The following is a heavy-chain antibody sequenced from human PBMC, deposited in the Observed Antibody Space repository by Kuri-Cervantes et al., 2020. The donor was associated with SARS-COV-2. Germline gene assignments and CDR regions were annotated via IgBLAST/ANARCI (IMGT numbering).Heavy chain of an antibody. J-gene: IGHJ4*01. D-gene: IGHD4-17*01. Sequence: SETLSLTCTVSGGSISSYYWSWIRQPPGKGLEWIGYIYYSGSTNYNPSLKSRVTISVDTSKNQFSLKLSSVTAADTAVYYCAREPLYGDYFDDWGQGTPVTVSS. CDR3: AREPLYGDYFDD. V-gene: IGHV4-59*01. CDR2: IYYSGST. CDR1: GGSISSYY.